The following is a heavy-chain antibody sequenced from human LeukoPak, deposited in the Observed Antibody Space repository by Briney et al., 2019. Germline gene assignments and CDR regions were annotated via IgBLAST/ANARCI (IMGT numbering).Heavy chain of an antibody. D-gene: IGHD6-13*01. Sequence: RSSETLSLTCAVYGGSFGGYYWSWIRQPPGKGLEWIGEINHSGSTNYNPSLKSRVTISVDTSKNQFSLKLSSVTAADTAVYYCARPTAPATLHDFDYRGQGTLVTVSS. J-gene: IGHJ4*02. CDR3: ARPTAPATLHDFDY. V-gene: IGHV4-34*01. CDR1: GGSFGGYY. CDR2: INHSGST.